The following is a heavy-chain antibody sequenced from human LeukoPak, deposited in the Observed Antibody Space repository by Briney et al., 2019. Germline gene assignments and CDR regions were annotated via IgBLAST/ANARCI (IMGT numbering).Heavy chain of an antibody. V-gene: IGHV1-18*01. CDR1: GYTFTSYA. CDR3: ARITMVRGVHYYYYYYMDV. D-gene: IGHD3-10*01. CDR2: ISAYNGNT. Sequence: ASVNVSCKASGYTFTSYAISWVRQPPGQGLEWMGWISAYNGNTNYAQKLQGRVTMTTDTSTSTVYMELRSLRSDDTALYYCARITMVRGVHYYYYYYMDVWGEGGTVTLSS. J-gene: IGHJ6*03.